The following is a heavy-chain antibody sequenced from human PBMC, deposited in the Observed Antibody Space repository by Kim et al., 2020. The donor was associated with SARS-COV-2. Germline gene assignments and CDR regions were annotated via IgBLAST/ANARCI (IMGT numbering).Heavy chain of an antibody. CDR1: GYTFTSYA. J-gene: IGHJ6*02. CDR3: ARVGGIRQQPHGVYYYGMDV. D-gene: IGHD6-13*01. CDR2: INAGNGNT. Sequence: ASVKVSCKASGYTFTSYAMHWVRQAPGQRLEWMGWINAGNGNTKYSQKFQGRVTITRDTSASTAYMELSSLRSEDTAVYYCARVGGIRQQPHGVYYYGMDVWGQGTTVTVSS. V-gene: IGHV1-3*01.